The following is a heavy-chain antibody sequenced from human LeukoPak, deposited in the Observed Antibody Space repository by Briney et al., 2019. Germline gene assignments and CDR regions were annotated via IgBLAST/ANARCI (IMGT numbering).Heavy chain of an antibody. D-gene: IGHD5-12*01. V-gene: IGHV1-69*06. CDR3: ARSFGSGYDYYYYFMDV. CDR1: GGTFSSNA. Sequence: SVKVSCKASGGTFSSNAISWVRQAPGQGLEWMGWIIPIFGTANYAQKFQGRVTITADKSTSTAYMELSSLRSEDTAVYFCARSFGSGYDYYYYFMDVWGKGTTVTVSS. CDR2: IIPIFGTA. J-gene: IGHJ6*03.